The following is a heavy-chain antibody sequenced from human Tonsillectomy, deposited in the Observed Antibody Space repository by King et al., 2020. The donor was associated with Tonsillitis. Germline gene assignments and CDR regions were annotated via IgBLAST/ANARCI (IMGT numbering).Heavy chain of an antibody. CDR1: GFTFSNAW. V-gene: IGHV3-15*01. CDR2: IKSKTDGGTT. D-gene: IGHD3-22*01. Sequence: VQLVESGGGFVKPGGSLRLSCAASGFTFSNAWMSWVRQAPGKGLEWVGRIKSKTDGGTTDYAAPVKGRFTISRDDSKNTLYLQMNSLKTEDTAVYYCTSRIYYDSSSYAPLGAFDFWGQGTMVTVSS. J-gene: IGHJ3*01. CDR3: TSRIYYDSSSYAPLGAFDF.